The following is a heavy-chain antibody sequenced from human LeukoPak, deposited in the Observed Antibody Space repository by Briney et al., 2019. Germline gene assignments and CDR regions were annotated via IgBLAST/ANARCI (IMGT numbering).Heavy chain of an antibody. V-gene: IGHV4-61*01. D-gene: IGHD4-17*01. J-gene: IGHJ4*02. CDR3: ARDSTTVMADY. Sequence: PSETLSLTCTVSGGSVSSGSYYWSWIRQPPGKGLEWIGYIYYSGGTNYNPSLKSRVTISVDTSKNQFSLKLSSVTAADTAVYYCARDSTTVMADYWGQGTLVTVSS. CDR1: GGSVSSGSYY. CDR2: IYYSGGT.